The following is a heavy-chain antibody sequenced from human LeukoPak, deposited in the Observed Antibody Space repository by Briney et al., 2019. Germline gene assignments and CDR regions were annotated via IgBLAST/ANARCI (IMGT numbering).Heavy chain of an antibody. V-gene: IGHV3-23*01. D-gene: IGHD3-10*01. J-gene: IGHJ4*02. CDR1: EFTFSSYA. Sequence: GRSLRLSCAASEFTFSSYAMSWVRQAPGKGLEWVSAISGSGGNTYYADSVKGRFTISRDNSKNTLYLQMNSLRAEDTALYYCAKAAGISNFDYWGQGTLVTVSS. CDR3: AKAAGISNFDY. CDR2: ISGSGGNT.